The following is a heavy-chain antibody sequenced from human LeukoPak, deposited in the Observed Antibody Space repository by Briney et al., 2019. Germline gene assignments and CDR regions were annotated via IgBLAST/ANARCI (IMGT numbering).Heavy chain of an antibody. CDR3: GRDLGGNFDH. CDR2: ISGDGGYT. CDR1: GFTFSAYW. J-gene: IGHJ4*02. D-gene: IGHD2-15*01. Sequence: GGSLRLSCAASGFTFSAYWMHWVREAPGKGLGWVSRISGDGGYTTYADSVKGRFTISRDNAKTTLYLQMNSLRAKDTAVYYCGRDLGGNFDHWGQGTLVTVSS. V-gene: IGHV3-74*01.